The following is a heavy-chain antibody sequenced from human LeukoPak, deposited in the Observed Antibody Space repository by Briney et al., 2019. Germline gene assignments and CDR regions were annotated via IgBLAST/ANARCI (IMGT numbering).Heavy chain of an antibody. CDR1: GFTFSSYS. D-gene: IGHD2-2*02. CDR2: ISSSSSYI. Sequence: GGSLRLSCAASGFTFSSYSMNWVRQAPGKGLEWVSSISSSSSYIYYADSVKGRFNISRDNAKNSLYLQMNSLRAEDTAVYYCATLDIVVVPAAINPDYGMDVWGQGTTVTVSS. CDR3: ATLDIVVVPAAINPDYGMDV. J-gene: IGHJ6*02. V-gene: IGHV3-21*01.